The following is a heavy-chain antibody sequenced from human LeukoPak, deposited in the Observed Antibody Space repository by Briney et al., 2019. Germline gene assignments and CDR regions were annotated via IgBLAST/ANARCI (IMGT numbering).Heavy chain of an antibody. D-gene: IGHD3-3*01. CDR3: ATDRGWRTSGYYLYYFEY. CDR2: IKQDGSEK. Sequence: GGSLRLSCTASGFTFSSYWMSWVRQAPGKGLEWVANIKQDGSEKYYVDSVKGRFTISRDNAKNSLYLQINSLRAEDTAVYYCATDRGWRTSGYYLYYFEYWGQGTLVTYSS. CDR1: GFTFSSYW. V-gene: IGHV3-7*01. J-gene: IGHJ4*02.